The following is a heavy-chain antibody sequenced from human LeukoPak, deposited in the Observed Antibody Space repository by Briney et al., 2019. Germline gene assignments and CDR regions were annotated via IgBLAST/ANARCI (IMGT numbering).Heavy chain of an antibody. CDR1: GFTFSNAR. D-gene: IGHD2-2*01. V-gene: IGHV3-48*04. J-gene: IGHJ4*02. CDR3: ARGFNYAFDY. CDR2: ITSGGGTI. Sequence: GGSLRLSCAASGFTFSNARMNWVRQAPGKGLEWFSYITSGGGTIYYADSVKGRFTISRDNAKNSLYLQMNSLRADDTATYYCARGFNYAFDYWGQGTLVTVSS.